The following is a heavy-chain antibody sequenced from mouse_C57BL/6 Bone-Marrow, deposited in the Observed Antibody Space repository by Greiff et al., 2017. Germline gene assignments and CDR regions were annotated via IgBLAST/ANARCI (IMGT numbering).Heavy chain of an antibody. CDR1: GYTFTSYG. D-gene: IGHD2-5*01. J-gene: IGHJ3*01. CDR3: ARGKRGYYSNPEGFAY. V-gene: IGHV1-81*01. Sequence: QVQLQQSGAELARPGASVKLSCKASGYTFTSYGISWVKQRTGQGLEWIGEIYPRSGNTYYNEKFKGKATLTADKSSSTAYMELRSLTSEDSAVYFCARGKRGYYSNPEGFAYWGQGTLVTVSA. CDR2: IYPRSGNT.